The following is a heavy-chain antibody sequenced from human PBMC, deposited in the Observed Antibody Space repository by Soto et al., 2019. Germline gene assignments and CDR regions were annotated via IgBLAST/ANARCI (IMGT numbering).Heavy chain of an antibody. CDR1: GITFSSNA. Sequence: GGSLRLSCAASGITFSSNAMHWVRQAPGKGLEWVAFISYDGINKYYADSVKGRFTISRDNSKNTLYLQMNSLRAEDTAVYYCARKSSSGYTYGYIDYWGQGTLVTVSS. CDR2: ISYDGINK. V-gene: IGHV3-30-3*01. J-gene: IGHJ4*02. CDR3: ARKSSSGYTYGYIDY. D-gene: IGHD5-18*01.